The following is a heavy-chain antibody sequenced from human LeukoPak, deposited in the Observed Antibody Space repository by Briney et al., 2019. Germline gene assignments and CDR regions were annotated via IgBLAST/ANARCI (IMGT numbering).Heavy chain of an antibody. CDR3: ARDQAAGHFDY. D-gene: IGHD6-13*01. J-gene: IGHJ4*02. CDR2: IIPIFGTA. Sequence: ASVKVSCKASGGTFSSYALSWVQQAPGQGLEWMGAIIPIFGTANYAQKFQGRVTMTTDESTSTAYMELSSLRSEDTAVYYCARDQAAGHFDYWGQGNLVTASS. V-gene: IGHV1-69*05. CDR1: GGTFSSYA.